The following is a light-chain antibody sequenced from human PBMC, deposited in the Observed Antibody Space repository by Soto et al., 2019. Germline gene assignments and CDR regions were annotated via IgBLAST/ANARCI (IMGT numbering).Light chain of an antibody. CDR2: EGS. V-gene: IGLV2-23*01. Sequence: QSALTQPASVSGSPGQSITISCTGTRSDIGNYNLVSWYQQRPGTAPKLLIYEGSKRPSGVSNRFSGSKSGTTASLTISGLQAEDEADYYCCSYAGSSTDVFGTRTKLTVL. CDR3: CSYAGSSTDV. CDR1: RSDIGNYNL. J-gene: IGLJ1*01.